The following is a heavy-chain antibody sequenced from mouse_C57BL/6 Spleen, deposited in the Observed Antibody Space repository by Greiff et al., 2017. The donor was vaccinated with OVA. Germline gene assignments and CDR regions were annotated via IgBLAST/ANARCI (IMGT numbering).Heavy chain of an antibody. D-gene: IGHD2-3*01. Sequence: EVQLQQSGPELVKPGASVKISCKASGYTFTDYYMNWVKQSHGKSLEWIGDINPNNGGTSYNQKFKGKATLTVDKSSSTAYMELRSLTSEGSAVYNCARGRWDGCYFEYWGQGTTLTVSS. CDR1: GYTFTDYY. CDR2: INPNNGGT. V-gene: IGHV1-26*01. J-gene: IGHJ2*01. CDR3: ARGRWDGCYFEY.